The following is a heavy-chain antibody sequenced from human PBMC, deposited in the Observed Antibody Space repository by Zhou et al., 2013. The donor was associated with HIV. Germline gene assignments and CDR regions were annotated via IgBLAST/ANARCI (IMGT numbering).Heavy chain of an antibody. V-gene: IGHV1-69*04. Sequence: QVQLVQSGAEVKKPGSSVKVSCKASGGTFSSYAISWVRQAPGQGLEWMGRIIPILGIANYAQKFQGRVTITADKSTSTAYMELSSLRSEDTAVYYCASSNWIFGVVITPPFDYWGQGTLVTVSS. J-gene: IGHJ4*02. CDR1: GGTFSSYA. D-gene: IGHD3-3*01. CDR2: IIPILGIA. CDR3: ASSNWIFGVVITPPFDY.